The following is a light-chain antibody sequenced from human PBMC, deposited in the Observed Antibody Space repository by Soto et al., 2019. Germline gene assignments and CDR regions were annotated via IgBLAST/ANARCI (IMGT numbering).Light chain of an antibody. CDR3: QQYNNYGSWT. CDR1: QSISAG. Sequence: DIQMTQSPSTLSASVGDRVTITCRASQSISAGLAWYQQKPGKAPKLLIYKASSLESGVPSWFSGSGSATEFTLTISSLQPDDFATYYCQQYNNYGSWTFGQGTKVEIK. CDR2: KAS. V-gene: IGKV1-5*03. J-gene: IGKJ1*01.